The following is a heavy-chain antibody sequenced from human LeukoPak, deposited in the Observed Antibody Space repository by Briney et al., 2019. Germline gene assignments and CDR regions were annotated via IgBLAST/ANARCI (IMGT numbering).Heavy chain of an antibody. CDR1: GFTFSKYA. CDR3: AKDGRTSSPK. CDR2: INAAAGT. J-gene: IGHJ4*02. V-gene: IGHV3-23*01. D-gene: IGHD1-26*01. Sequence: GRSLRLSCAASGFTFSKYAMSWVRQAPGKGLEWVSCINAAAGTDYSESVKGRFTISRDNFNNMLSLQMNSLRAEDTALYYCAKDGRTSSPKWGQGILVTVSS.